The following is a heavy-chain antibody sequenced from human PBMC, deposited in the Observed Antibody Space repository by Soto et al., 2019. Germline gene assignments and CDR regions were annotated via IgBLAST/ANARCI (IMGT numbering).Heavy chain of an antibody. Sequence: ESLKISFKGSGYSFTSYWIGWVRQMPGKGLEWMGIIYPGDSDTRYSPSFQGQVTISADKSISTAYLQWSSLKASDTAMYYCARPSTMVRGVIRFYYYYGMDVWGQGTTVTVSS. CDR3: ARPSTMVRGVIRFYYYYGMDV. V-gene: IGHV5-51*01. CDR2: IYPGDSDT. D-gene: IGHD3-10*01. CDR1: GYSFTSYW. J-gene: IGHJ6*02.